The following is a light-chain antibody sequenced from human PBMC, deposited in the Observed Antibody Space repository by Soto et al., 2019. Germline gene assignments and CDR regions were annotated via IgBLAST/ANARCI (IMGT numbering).Light chain of an antibody. V-gene: IGKV3-20*01. Sequence: EIVLTQSPGSLSLSPGERATLSCRASQSVSNNYLAWYQQKPGQAPRLLIYGASSWATGIPDRFSGSGSGTDFTLTISRLEPEDFAVYYCQQYGSSPGLFTFGPGTKVDIK. CDR3: QQYGSSPGLFT. CDR2: GAS. CDR1: QSVSNNY. J-gene: IGKJ3*01.